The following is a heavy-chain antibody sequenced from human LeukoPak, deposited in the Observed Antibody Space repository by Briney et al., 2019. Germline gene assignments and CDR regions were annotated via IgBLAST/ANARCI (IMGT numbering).Heavy chain of an antibody. Sequence: ASVKVSCKASGYTFTSYGVSWVRQAPGQGLEWMGWISPNNGNTNYAQNLQGRATMTADTSTTTAYMELRSLRSDDTAVYYCARDSSWLDYWGQGTLVTVSS. CDR1: GYTFTSYG. CDR2: ISPNNGNT. D-gene: IGHD5-12*01. CDR3: ARDSSWLDY. V-gene: IGHV1-18*01. J-gene: IGHJ4*02.